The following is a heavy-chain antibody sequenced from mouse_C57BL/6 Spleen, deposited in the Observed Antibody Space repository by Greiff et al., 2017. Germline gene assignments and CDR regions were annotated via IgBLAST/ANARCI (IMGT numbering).Heavy chain of an antibody. Sequence: VQLQQPGAELVRPGSSVKLSCKASGYTFTSYWMHWVKQRPIQGLEWIGNIDPSDSETHYNQKFKDKATLTVDKSSSTAYMQLSSLTSEDSAVYYCATSYYYGSSSESMDYWGQGTSVTVSS. D-gene: IGHD1-1*01. CDR1: GYTFTSYW. CDR3: ATSYYYGSSSESMDY. V-gene: IGHV1-52*01. J-gene: IGHJ4*01. CDR2: IDPSDSET.